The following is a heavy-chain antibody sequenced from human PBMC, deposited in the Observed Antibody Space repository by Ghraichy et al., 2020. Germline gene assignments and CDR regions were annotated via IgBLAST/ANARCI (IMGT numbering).Heavy chain of an antibody. CDR3: AKVRDPTSWAHDY. D-gene: IGHD2-2*01. CDR2: IKSKRGGGTT. J-gene: IGHJ4*02. V-gene: IGHV3-15*05. CDR1: GFDFNAAW. Sequence: GGSLRLSCAASGFDFNAAWMSWVRQAPGKGLEWLGRIKSKRGGGTTDYAAPVKGRISISRDDSIKTLYLQINGLKTEDTAVYFCAKVRDPTSWAHDYWGRGTLVTVS.